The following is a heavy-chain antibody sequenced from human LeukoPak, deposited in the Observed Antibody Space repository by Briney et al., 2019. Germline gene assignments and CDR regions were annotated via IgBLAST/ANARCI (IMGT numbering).Heavy chain of an antibody. Sequence: SETLSLTCAVYGGSFSGYYWSWIRQPPGKGLEWIGEINQSGSTKYNPSFESRVTISVDTFKNQLSLKLSSVTAADTAVYYCARGPGSGSYFAWFDPWGQGDLVTVSS. CDR1: GGSFSGYY. CDR2: INQSGST. V-gene: IGHV4-34*01. D-gene: IGHD3-10*01. CDR3: ARGPGSGSYFAWFDP. J-gene: IGHJ5*02.